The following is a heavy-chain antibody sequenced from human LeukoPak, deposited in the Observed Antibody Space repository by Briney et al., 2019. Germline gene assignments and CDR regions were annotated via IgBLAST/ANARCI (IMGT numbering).Heavy chain of an antibody. D-gene: IGHD6-19*01. Sequence: ASVKVSCKASGYTFTGYYMHWVRQAPGQGLEWIGRINPNSGGTNYAQKFQGRVTMTRDTSISTAYMELSRLRSDDTAVYYCPRIAVAGHRPWPAIAYWGQGTLVTVSS. J-gene: IGHJ4*02. CDR1: GYTFTGYY. CDR3: PRIAVAGHRPWPAIAY. CDR2: INPNSGGT. V-gene: IGHV1-2*06.